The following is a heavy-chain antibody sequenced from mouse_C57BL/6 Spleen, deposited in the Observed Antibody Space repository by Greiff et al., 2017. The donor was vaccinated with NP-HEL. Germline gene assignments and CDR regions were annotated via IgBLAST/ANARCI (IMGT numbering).Heavy chain of an antibody. J-gene: IGHJ4*01. CDR2: INPSSGYP. CDR3: ARFDGSYAMDY. Sequence: VQLQQSGAELAKPGASVKLSCKASGYTFTSYWMHWVKQRPGQGLESIRYINPSSGYPPSHPPFPDTATLTADKSSSTAYMQLSSLTYEDSAVYYCARFDGSYAMDYWGQGTSVTVSS. D-gene: IGHD2-3*01. CDR1: GYTFTSYW. V-gene: IGHV1-7*01.